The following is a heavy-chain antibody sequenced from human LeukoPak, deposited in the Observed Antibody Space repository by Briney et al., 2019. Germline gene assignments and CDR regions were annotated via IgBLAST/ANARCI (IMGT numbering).Heavy chain of an antibody. J-gene: IGHJ4*02. CDR1: GGSISSSSYY. Sequence: SETLSLTCTVSGGSISSSSYYWGWIRQPPGKGLERIGSIYYSGSTYYNPSLKSRVTISVDTSKNQFSLKLSSVTAADTAVYYCARQNRHLAVAGSTDYWGQGTLVTVSS. CDR2: IYYSGST. D-gene: IGHD6-19*01. V-gene: IGHV4-39*01. CDR3: ARQNRHLAVAGSTDY.